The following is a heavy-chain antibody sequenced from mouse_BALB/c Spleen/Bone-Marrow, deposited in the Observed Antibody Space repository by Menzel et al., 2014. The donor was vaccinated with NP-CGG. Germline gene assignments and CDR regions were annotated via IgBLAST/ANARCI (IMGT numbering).Heavy chain of an antibody. Sequence: VQLQQSGAELVRPGASVKLSCKASGYTFTSYWINWVKQRPGQGLEWIGNIYPSDSYTNYNQKFKDKATLTVDKSSSKAYMQHSSPTSEDSAVYYCTRTYDYDEGGFDYWGQGTTLTVSS. CDR3: TRTYDYDEGGFDY. CDR2: IYPSDSYT. V-gene: IGHV1-69*02. J-gene: IGHJ2*01. D-gene: IGHD2-4*01. CDR1: GYTFTSYW.